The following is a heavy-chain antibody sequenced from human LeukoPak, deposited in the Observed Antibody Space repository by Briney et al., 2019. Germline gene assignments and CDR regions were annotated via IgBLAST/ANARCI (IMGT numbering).Heavy chain of an antibody. CDR3: AKDSREAAGLYNWFDP. J-gene: IGHJ5*02. CDR2: ISGSGGST. D-gene: IGHD6-13*01. CDR1: GFTFSNYA. V-gene: IGHV3-23*01. Sequence: GGSLRLSCAASGFTFSNYAMSWVRQAPGKGLEWVSGISGSGGSTYYADSVKGRFTISRDNSKNTLFLQMNSLRAEDTAEYYCAKDSREAAGLYNWFDPWGQGTLVTVSS.